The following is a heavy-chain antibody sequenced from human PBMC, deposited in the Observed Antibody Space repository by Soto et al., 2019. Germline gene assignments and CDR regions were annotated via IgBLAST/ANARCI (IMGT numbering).Heavy chain of an antibody. J-gene: IGHJ5*02. D-gene: IGHD5-12*01. CDR2: IYYSGST. V-gene: IGHV4-31*03. Sequence: SETLSLTCSVSGGSISSGGYYWSWIRQHPGKGLKWIGYIYYSGSTYSNPSLKSRGTISIDTSKNQFSLKLSSVTAADTAVYYCARDYGERWLHNFNWFDPWGQGTLVTVSS. CDR3: ARDYGERWLHNFNWFDP. CDR1: GGSISSGGYY.